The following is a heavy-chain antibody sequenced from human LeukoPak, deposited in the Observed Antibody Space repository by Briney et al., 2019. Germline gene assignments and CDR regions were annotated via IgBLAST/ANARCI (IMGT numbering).Heavy chain of an antibody. J-gene: IGHJ4*02. CDR1: GFTFSTYD. CDR2: ISGSGSTT. CDR3: AKDDGFGPFAY. V-gene: IGHV3-23*01. Sequence: GGSLRLSCAASGFTFSTYDMSWVRQAPGKGLKWDSLISGSGSTTYYADSVKGRFTISRYSSKNTLYLQMNSLRAEDTAVYYCAKDDGFGPFAYWGQGTLVTVSS. D-gene: IGHD3-16*01.